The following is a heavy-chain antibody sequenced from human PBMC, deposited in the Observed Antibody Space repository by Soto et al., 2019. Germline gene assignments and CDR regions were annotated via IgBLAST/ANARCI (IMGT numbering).Heavy chain of an antibody. J-gene: IGHJ4*02. V-gene: IGHV3-15*01. D-gene: IGHD3-22*01. Sequence: GGSLRLSCVVYNMTFTYAWMSWVRQAPGKGLEWVGRIKATAYGGTTDYAAPVKGRFSISRDDSKNTLYLEMNSLRTEDTGTYFCTTDDTSGYYLQHWGLGTLVTVSS. CDR2: IKATAYGGTT. CDR1: NMTFTYAW. CDR3: TTDDTSGYYLQH.